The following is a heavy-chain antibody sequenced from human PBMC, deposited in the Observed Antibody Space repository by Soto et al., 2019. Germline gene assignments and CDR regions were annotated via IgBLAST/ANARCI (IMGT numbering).Heavy chain of an antibody. Sequence: PGGSLRLSCAASGFIFENFGISWVRQAPGKGLEWISSISGSGFKTYYADSVKGRFTISRDNSKTTVYLELNNLSAEDAAVYHCAKNQGVELVPLATVDWFDPWGQGSVVTVSS. J-gene: IGHJ5*02. CDR1: GFIFENFG. V-gene: IGHV3-23*01. CDR2: ISGSGFKT. D-gene: IGHD1-26*01. CDR3: AKNQGVELVPLATVDWFDP.